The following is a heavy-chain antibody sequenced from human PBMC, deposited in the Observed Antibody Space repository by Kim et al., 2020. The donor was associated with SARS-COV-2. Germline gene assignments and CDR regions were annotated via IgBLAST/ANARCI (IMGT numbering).Heavy chain of an antibody. Sequence: GGSLRLSCAASGFTFSSYDMHWVRQATGKGLEWVSAIGTAGDTYYPGSVKGRFTISRENAKNSLYLQMNSLRAGDTAVYYCARAPPGGCSDYWGQGTLVTVSS. V-gene: IGHV3-13*01. CDR3: ARAPPGGCSDY. CDR2: IGTAGDT. J-gene: IGHJ4*02. CDR1: GFTFSSYD. D-gene: IGHD2-15*01.